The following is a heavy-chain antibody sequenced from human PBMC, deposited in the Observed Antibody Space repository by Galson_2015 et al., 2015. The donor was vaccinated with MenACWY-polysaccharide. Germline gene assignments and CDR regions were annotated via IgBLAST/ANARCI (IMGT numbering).Heavy chain of an antibody. Sequence: SLRLSCAASGFTFSSSWMHWVRQAPGKGLVWVSRILIDGSSTSYADSVRGRFTISRDNAKNMLHLQMNGLRGEVTAVYYCTRGSHYSANYGGDWGQGTLVTVSS. CDR2: ILIDGSST. D-gene: IGHD4/OR15-4a*01. CDR1: GFTFSSSW. CDR3: TRGSHYSANYGGD. V-gene: IGHV3-74*01. J-gene: IGHJ4*02.